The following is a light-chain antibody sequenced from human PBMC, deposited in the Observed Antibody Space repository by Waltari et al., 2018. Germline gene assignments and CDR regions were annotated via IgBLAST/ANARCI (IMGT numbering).Light chain of an antibody. V-gene: IGKV1-5*03. CDR2: KAS. CDR1: QSISSW. J-gene: IGKJ1*01. CDR3: QQYNSYSGT. Sequence: DIQMTQSPSTLSVSVGDRVTITCRASQSISSWLAWYQQKPGKAPKLLIYKASSLESGVPSRFSGSGSGTEFTLTISSLQPDDFATYYCQQYNSYSGTFGQGTKVGIK.